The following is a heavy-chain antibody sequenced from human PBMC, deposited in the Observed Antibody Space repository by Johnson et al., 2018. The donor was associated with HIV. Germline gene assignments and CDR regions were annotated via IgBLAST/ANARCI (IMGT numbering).Heavy chain of an antibody. CDR3: AKDLTYYNFWSGSWGDTFDF. Sequence: QVQLVESGGGVVQPGTSLRLSCAASGFNFSKFGMHWVCQAPGQGLQWVAVIWYDGSSTYFADSAKGRFTISRDNSKNTLYPQMNSLRAANTAIYFCAKDLTYYNFWSGSWGDTFDFWGQGTKVIVSS. V-gene: IGHV3-33*06. J-gene: IGHJ3*01. D-gene: IGHD3-3*01. CDR2: IWYDGSST. CDR1: GFNFSKFG.